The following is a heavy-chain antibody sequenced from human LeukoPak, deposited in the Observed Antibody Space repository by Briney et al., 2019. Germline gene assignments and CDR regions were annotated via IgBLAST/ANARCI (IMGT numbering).Heavy chain of an antibody. CDR1: GFTFSSYA. CDR3: AKGSYYDSSGSFYFDY. CDR2: ISGSGDNT. V-gene: IGHV3-23*01. J-gene: IGHJ4*02. Sequence: GGSLRLSCAASGFTFSSYAMGWVRQAPGKGLEWVSGISGSGDNTYYADSVKGRFTISRDNSKNTLFVQVNSLGTEDTAAYYCAKGSYYDSSGSFYFDYWGQGTLVTVSS. D-gene: IGHD3-22*01.